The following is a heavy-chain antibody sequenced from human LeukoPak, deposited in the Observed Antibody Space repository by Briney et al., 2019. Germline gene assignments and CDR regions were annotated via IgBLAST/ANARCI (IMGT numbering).Heavy chain of an antibody. CDR1: GGSISSGDYY. CDR3: ARGNYYGPGSYYSDY. CDR2: IYYSGST. Sequence: SQTLSLTCTVSGGSISSGDYYWSWIRQPPGKGLEWIGYIYYSGSTYYNPSLKSRVTISVDTSKNQFSLKLRSVTAADTAVYFCARGNYYGPGSYYSDYWGQGTLVTASS. J-gene: IGHJ4*02. V-gene: IGHV4-30-4*08. D-gene: IGHD3-10*01.